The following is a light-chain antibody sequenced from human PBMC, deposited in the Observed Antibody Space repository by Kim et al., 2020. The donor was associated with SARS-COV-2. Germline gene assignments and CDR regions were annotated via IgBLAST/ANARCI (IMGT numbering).Light chain of an antibody. Sequence: VSQGQTARITCSGDVLAKKYARWFQQKPGQAPVLVIYKDTERPSGIPERFSGSSSGSTVTLTISGAQVGDEGDYYCYSYTAAGEPVLGGGTQLTVL. CDR3: YSYTAAGEPV. J-gene: IGLJ3*02. CDR2: KDT. CDR1: VLAKKY. V-gene: IGLV3-27*01.